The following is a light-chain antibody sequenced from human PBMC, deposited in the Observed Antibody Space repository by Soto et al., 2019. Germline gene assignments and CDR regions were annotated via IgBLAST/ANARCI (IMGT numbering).Light chain of an antibody. Sequence: SYELTQPPSVSVAPGKTARITCGGNNIGSKSVHWYQQKPGQAPVLVIYYGSDRPSGIPERFSGSNSGNTATLTISRVEAGDEADYNCQVWDSSSDHRVVFGGGTKLTVL. CDR3: QVWDSSSDHRVV. CDR2: YGS. CDR1: NIGSKS. J-gene: IGLJ2*01. V-gene: IGLV3-21*04.